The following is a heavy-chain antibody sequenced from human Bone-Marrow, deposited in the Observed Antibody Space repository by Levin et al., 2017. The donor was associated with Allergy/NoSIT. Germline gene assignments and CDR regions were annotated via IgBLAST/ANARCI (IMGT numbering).Heavy chain of an antibody. CDR3: AANVLRYDFWTGYPDGFDI. CDR1: GFTFSSSA. V-gene: IGHV1-58*01. D-gene: IGHD3-3*01. J-gene: IGHJ3*02. CDR2: IVVGSGNT. Sequence: KISCKASGFTFSSSAVQWVRQARGQRLEWIGWIVVGSGNTNYAQNFQERVTITRDKSTSTAYMELSSLRSEDTAVYYCAANVLRYDFWTGYPDGFDIWGQGTMVTVSS.